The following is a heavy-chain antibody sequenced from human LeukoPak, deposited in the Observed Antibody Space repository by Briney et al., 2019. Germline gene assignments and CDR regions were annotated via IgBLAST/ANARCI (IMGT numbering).Heavy chain of an antibody. J-gene: IGHJ4*02. V-gene: IGHV4-34*01. Sequence: PSETLSLTCAVYGGSFSGYYWSWIRQPPGKVLEWIGEINHSGSTNYNPSLKSRVTISVDTSKNKFSLKLSSVTAADTAVYYCARLSGITMVRGGYTIDYWGQGTLVTVSS. CDR1: GGSFSGYY. CDR2: INHSGST. D-gene: IGHD3-10*01. CDR3: ARLSGITMVRGGYTIDY.